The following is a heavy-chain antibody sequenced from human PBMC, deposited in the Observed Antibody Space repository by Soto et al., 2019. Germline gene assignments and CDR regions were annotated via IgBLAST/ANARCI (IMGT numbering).Heavy chain of an antibody. CDR3: ASLLTYYYEHWFDP. CDR2: IIPIFGTA. CDR1: GGTFSSYA. D-gene: IGHD3-22*01. V-gene: IGHV1-69*13. Sequence: SVKVSCKASGGTFSSYAISWVRQAPGQGLEWMGGIIPIFGTANYAQKFQGRVTITADESTSTAYMELSSLRSEDTAVYYCASLLTYYYEHWFDPWGQGTLVTIS. J-gene: IGHJ5*02.